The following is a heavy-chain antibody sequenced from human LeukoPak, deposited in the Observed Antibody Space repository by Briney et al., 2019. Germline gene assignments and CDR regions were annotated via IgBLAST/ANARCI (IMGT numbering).Heavy chain of an antibody. CDR1: GFTFSSYA. CDR3: ARDPRLYYYYGMDV. CDR2: VSGGGGDT. Sequence: PGGSLRLSCVASGFTFSSYAMSWVRQAPGKGLEWVSSVSGGGGDTRYADSVKGRFTISRDNAKNTLYLQMNSLRAEDTAVYYCARDPRLYYYYGMDVWGQGTTVTVSS. V-gene: IGHV3-23*01. J-gene: IGHJ6*02.